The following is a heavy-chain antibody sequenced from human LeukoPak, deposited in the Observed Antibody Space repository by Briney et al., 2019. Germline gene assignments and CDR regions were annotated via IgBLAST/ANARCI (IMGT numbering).Heavy chain of an antibody. CDR2: INHSGST. Sequence: KPSETLSLTCAVYGGSFSGYYWSWIRQPPGKGLEWIGEINHSGSTNYNPSLKSRVTISVDTSKNQFSLKLSSVTAADTAVYYCARRGLYYYDSSGYYPWGQGTLVTVSS. CDR1: GGSFSGYY. J-gene: IGHJ5*02. CDR3: ARRGLYYYDSSGYYP. D-gene: IGHD3-22*01. V-gene: IGHV4-34*01.